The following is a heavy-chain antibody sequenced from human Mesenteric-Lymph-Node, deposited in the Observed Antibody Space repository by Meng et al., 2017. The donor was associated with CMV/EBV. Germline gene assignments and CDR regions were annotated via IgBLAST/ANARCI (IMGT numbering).Heavy chain of an antibody. CDR1: GFSPSTSGVG. CDR2: IYWDDDK. D-gene: IGHD6-13*01. Sequence: QIALKESGPTLVKPTQTLTLTCTFSGFSPSTSGVGVGWIRQPPGKALEWLALIYWDDDKRYSPSLKSRLTITKDTSKNQVVRTMTNMDTVDTATYYCAHSSGIAAAGPFYFDYWGQGTLVTVSS. V-gene: IGHV2-5*02. CDR3: AHSSGIAAAGPFYFDY. J-gene: IGHJ4*02.